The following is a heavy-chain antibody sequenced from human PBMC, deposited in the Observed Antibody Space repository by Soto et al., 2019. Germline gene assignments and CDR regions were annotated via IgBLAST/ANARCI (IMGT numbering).Heavy chain of an antibody. J-gene: IGHJ4*02. CDR1: GYSFTSYW. Sequence: ESLKISCKGSGYSFTSYWISWVRQMPGKGLEWMGRIDPSDSYTNYSPSFQGHVTISADKSISTAYLQWSSLKASDTAMYYCARGADSSGYYYEVLDYWGQGTLVTVSS. CDR2: IDPSDSYT. D-gene: IGHD3-22*01. V-gene: IGHV5-10-1*01. CDR3: ARGADSSGYYYEVLDY.